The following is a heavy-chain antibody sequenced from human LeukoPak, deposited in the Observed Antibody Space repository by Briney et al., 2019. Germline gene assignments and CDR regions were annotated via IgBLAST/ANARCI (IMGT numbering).Heavy chain of an antibody. CDR3: ARDPASRVCSGGSCYSGDYYGMDV. D-gene: IGHD2-15*01. J-gene: IGHJ6*02. CDR2: IYYSGST. CDR1: GGSISSGDYY. V-gene: IGHV4-61*08. Sequence: SETLSLTCTVSGGSISSGDYYWSWIRQPPGKGLEWIGYIYYSGSTNYNPSLKSRVTISVDTSKNQFSLKLSSVTAADTAVYYCARDPASRVCSGGSCYSGDYYGMDVWGQGTTVTVSS.